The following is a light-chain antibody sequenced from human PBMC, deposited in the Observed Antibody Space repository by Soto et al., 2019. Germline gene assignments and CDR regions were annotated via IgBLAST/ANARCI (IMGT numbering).Light chain of an antibody. Sequence: QMTQSPPTLPASAGDRVTITCRASQDISRWLAWYQQKPGKAPELLIYDVSTLQGGVPSRFSGTGSGTEFTLTISSLQPEDFATYYCQQYNSYSRTCGQGNKGDIK. V-gene: IGKV1-5*01. CDR3: QQYNSYSRT. CDR1: QDISRW. J-gene: IGKJ1*01. CDR2: DVS.